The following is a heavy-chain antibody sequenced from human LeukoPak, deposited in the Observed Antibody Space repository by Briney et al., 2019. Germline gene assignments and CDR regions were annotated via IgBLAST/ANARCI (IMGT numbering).Heavy chain of an antibody. J-gene: IGHJ6*03. CDR3: ASHKQYYYYYYMDV. V-gene: IGHV3-48*01. CDR2: ISSSSSTI. CDR1: GFTFSSYS. Sequence: GGSLRLSCAASGFTFSSYSMNWVRQAPGKGLECVSYISSSSSTIYYADSVKGRFTISRDNAKNSLYLQMNSLRAEDTAVYYCASHKQYYYYYYMDVWGKGTTVTVSS.